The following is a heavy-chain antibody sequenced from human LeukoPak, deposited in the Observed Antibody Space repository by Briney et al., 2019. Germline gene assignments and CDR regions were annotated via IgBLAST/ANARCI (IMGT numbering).Heavy chain of an antibody. CDR3: ARDPGFSVAR. D-gene: IGHD3-3*01. CDR1: GFSFSSYG. V-gene: IGHV3-48*04. CDR2: IGGWSSPT. J-gene: IGHJ4*02. Sequence: GGSLRLSCATSGFSFSSYGMTWVRQAPGKGLEWVSYIGGWSSPTDYADSVKGRFTISGDNARNSLYLQMNNLTVEDTAVYYCARDPGFSVARWGQGSLVFVSS.